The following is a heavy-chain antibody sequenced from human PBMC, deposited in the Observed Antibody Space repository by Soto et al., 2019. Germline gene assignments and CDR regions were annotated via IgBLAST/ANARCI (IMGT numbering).Heavy chain of an antibody. D-gene: IGHD3-22*01. CDR2: IIPFFGTA. CDR3: ARTGPMDAGDKYYYDF. V-gene: IGHV1-69*01. Sequence: QVKLVQSGAQVKKTGSSVKVSCKTSGCTFSTVGTSWVRQAPVQGLEWMGGIIPFFGTAEYSQKLEDRLTITANECTNTVYMDLRSLTLEDTAIYYCARTGPMDAGDKYYYDFWCQGALVTVSS. CDR1: GCTFSTVG. J-gene: IGHJ4*02.